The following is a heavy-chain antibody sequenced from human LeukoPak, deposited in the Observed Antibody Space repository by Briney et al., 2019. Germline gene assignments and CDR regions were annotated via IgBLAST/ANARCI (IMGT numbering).Heavy chain of an antibody. Sequence: ASVKVSCKASGYTFTSYYMDWVRQAPGQGLEWMGLINPSGGSTSYAQKFQGRVTMTRDTSTSTVYMELSSLRSEDTAVYYCARVGIAAAGLDYWGQGTLVTVSS. CDR2: INPSGGST. J-gene: IGHJ4*02. CDR1: GYTFTSYY. CDR3: ARVGIAAAGLDY. D-gene: IGHD6-13*01. V-gene: IGHV1-46*01.